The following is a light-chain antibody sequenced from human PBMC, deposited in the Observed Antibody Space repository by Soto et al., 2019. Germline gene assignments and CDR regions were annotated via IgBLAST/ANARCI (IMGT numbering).Light chain of an antibody. CDR2: SNN. Sequence: QSVLTQPPSASGTPGQRVTISCSGSSSNIGSNTVNWYQQLPGTAPKLLIYSNNQRPSGVPDRFSGSKSGTSASLAISGLQSEDEADYYCAAWDTSLNGLFGGGTKVTVL. V-gene: IGLV1-44*01. CDR1: SSNIGSNT. J-gene: IGLJ2*01. CDR3: AAWDTSLNGL.